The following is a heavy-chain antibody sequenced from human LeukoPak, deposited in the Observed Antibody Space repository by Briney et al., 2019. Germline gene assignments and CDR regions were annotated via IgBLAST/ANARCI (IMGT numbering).Heavy chain of an antibody. CDR2: ISSSSSTI. CDR1: GFTFSSHS. J-gene: IGHJ4*02. CDR3: ARGAYYYED. D-gene: IGHD3-22*01. V-gene: IGHV3-48*01. Sequence: GGSLRLSCAASGFTFSSHSMNWVRQAPGKGLEWVSYISSSSSTIYYADSVKGRFTIFRDNAKNSLYLQMNSLRAEDTAVYYCARGAYYYEDWGQGTLVTVSS.